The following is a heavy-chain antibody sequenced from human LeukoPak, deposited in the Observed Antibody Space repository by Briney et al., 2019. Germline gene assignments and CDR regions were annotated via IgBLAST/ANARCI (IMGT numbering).Heavy chain of an antibody. J-gene: IGHJ4*02. CDR2: ISYDGSNK. V-gene: IGHV3-30-3*01. CDR3: ARAATGIDS. CDR1: GFTFSSYA. D-gene: IGHD5-24*01. Sequence: PGGSLRLSCAASGFTFSSYAMHWVRQAPGKGLEWVAVISYDGSNKYYADSVRGRFTISRDNSKNTLFLQMNSLTAEDTAVYYCARAATGIDSWGQGTLVTVSS.